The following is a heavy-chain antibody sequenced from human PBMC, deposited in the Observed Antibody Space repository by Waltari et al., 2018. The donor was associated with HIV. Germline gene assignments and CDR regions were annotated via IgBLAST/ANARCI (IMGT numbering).Heavy chain of an antibody. D-gene: IGHD3-22*01. J-gene: IGHJ6*02. CDR3: ARNHYYDSSGPERGYYGMDV. CDR1: GYPFTSYD. Sequence: QVQLVQSGAEVKKPGASVKVSCKASGYPFTSYDINWVRQAHGQGIEWMGWMNPNSGNAGYAQKFQGRVTMTRNTSISTAYMELSSLRSEDTAVYYCARNHYYDSSGPERGYYGMDVWGQGTTVTVSS. CDR2: MNPNSGNA. V-gene: IGHV1-8*01.